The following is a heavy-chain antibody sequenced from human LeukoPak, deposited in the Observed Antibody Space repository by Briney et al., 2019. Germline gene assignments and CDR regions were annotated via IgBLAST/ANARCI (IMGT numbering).Heavy chain of an antibody. J-gene: IGHJ4*02. V-gene: IGHV6-1*01. CDR3: ARMTTVVTRAYDY. CDR2: TYYRSKWYY. CDR1: GDSVSSNSAA. Sequence: SQTLSLTCAISGDSVSSNSAAWNWIRQPPSRGLEWPGRTYYRSKWYYDYAVSVKSRITINPDTAKNQFSLQLNSVTPEDTAVYYCARMTTVVTRAYDYWGQGTLVTVSS. D-gene: IGHD4-23*01.